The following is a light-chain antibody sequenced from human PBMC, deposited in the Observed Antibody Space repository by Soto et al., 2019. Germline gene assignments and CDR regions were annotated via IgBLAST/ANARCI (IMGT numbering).Light chain of an antibody. CDR1: QSVSSN. Sequence: EIVMTQSPATVSVYPGERATLSCRASQSVSSNLAWYQQKPGQAPRLLIYSSSNRATGIPDRFSGGGSGTDFTLTISRLEPADFAVYCCQQYGRSPLTFGGGSNVDIK. J-gene: IGKJ4*01. V-gene: IGKV3-20*01. CDR3: QQYGRSPLT. CDR2: SSS.